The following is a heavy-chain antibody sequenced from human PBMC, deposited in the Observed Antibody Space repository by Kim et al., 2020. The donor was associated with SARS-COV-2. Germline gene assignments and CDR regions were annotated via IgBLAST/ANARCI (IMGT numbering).Heavy chain of an antibody. V-gene: IGHV4-39*07. CDR3: ARAGGPMVRGVENWFGP. CDR1: GGSISSYSYY. Sequence: SETLSLTCTVSGGSISSYSYYWGWVRQPPGKGLEWIGSGSTYYNPSLKSRVTISVDTSKNQFSLKLTSVTAADTALYYCARAGGPMVRGVENWFGPWGQGTLVTVSS. J-gene: IGHJ5*02. CDR2: GST. D-gene: IGHD3-10*01.